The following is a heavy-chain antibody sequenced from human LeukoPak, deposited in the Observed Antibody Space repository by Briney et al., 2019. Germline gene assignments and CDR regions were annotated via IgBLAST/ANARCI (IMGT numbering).Heavy chain of an antibody. CDR1: GFNFNNYD. D-gene: IGHD3/OR15-3a*01. J-gene: IGHJ4*02. V-gene: IGHV3-30*18. Sequence: PGGSLRLSCAASGFNFNNYDMHWVRQAPGKGMEWVAVISVDGEKSYYADSVKGRFTISRDNSKSTLFLQMNSLRAEDTAVYFCVKAAGKENVHDFFFENWGQGTLVTVS. CDR2: ISVDGEKS. CDR3: VKAAGKENVHDFFFEN.